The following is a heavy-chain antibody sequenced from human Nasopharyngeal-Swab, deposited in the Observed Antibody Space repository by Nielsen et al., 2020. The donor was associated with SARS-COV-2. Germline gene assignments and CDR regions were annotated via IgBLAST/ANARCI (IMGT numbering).Heavy chain of an antibody. Sequence: GESLKISCVVSGFTFRSYAMTWVRLAPGKGLELVSVITADGAATAYVDSVKGRFTISRDNSKKTLYLQMNSLRAEDTALYYCAKGTLGFCRGGSCYPLDSWGQGTLVTVSS. CDR3: AKGTLGFCRGGSCYPLDS. J-gene: IGHJ4*02. D-gene: IGHD2-15*01. CDR2: ITADGAAT. CDR1: GFTFRSYA. V-gene: IGHV3-23*01.